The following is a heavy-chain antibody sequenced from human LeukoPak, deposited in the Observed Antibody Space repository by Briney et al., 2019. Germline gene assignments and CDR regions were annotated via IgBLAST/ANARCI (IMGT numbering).Heavy chain of an antibody. CDR1: EFTFSDYY. Sequence: PGGSLRLSCAASEFTFSDYYMSWIRQAPGKGLEWVSYISSTSSTMYYADSVKGRFTISRDNAKNSLYLQMSSLRAEDTAVYYCAKDQIQWLALPFDYWGQGTLVTVSS. D-gene: IGHD5-12*01. J-gene: IGHJ4*02. V-gene: IGHV3-11*01. CDR2: ISSTSSTM. CDR3: AKDQIQWLALPFDY.